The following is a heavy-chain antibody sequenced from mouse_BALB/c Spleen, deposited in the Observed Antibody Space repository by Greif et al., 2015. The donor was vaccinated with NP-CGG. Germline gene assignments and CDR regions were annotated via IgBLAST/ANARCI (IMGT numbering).Heavy chain of an antibody. J-gene: IGHJ4*01. Sequence: EVQLQQSGPSLVKPSQTLSLTCSVAGDSITSGYWNWIRKFPGNKLEYMGYISYSGSTYYNPSLKSRISITRDTSKNQYYLQLNSVTTEDTATYYCARSPYGNYAMDYWGQGTSVTVSS. CDR3: ARSPYGNYAMDY. D-gene: IGHD2-1*01. CDR1: GDSITSGY. CDR2: ISYSGST. V-gene: IGHV3-8*02.